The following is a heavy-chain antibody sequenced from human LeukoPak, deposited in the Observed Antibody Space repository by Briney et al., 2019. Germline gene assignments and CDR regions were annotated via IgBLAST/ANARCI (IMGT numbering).Heavy chain of an antibody. CDR2: ISSSSSYI. D-gene: IGHD6-13*01. Sequence: GGSLRLSCAASGFTSSSYSMNWVRQAPGKGLEWVSSISSSSSYIYYADSVKGRFTISRDNAKNSLYLQMNSLRAEDTAVYYCARDWQYSSSWYVGYYYYGMDVWGQGTTVTVSS. CDR3: ARDWQYSSSWYVGYYYYGMDV. J-gene: IGHJ6*02. V-gene: IGHV3-21*01. CDR1: GFTSSSYS.